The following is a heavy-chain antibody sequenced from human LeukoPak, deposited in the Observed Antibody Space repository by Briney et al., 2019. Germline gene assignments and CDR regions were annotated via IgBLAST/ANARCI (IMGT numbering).Heavy chain of an antibody. J-gene: IGHJ4*02. D-gene: IGHD3-22*01. Sequence: PGRSLRLSCAASGFTFSSYGMHWVRQAPGKGLEWVAVISYDGSNKYYADSVKGRFTISRDNYKNTLYLQMNSLRAEDPAVYYCAIDSKSYYYDSSGYFDYFDYWGQGTMVTVSS. CDR3: AIDSKSYYYDSSGYFDYFDY. CDR2: ISYDGSNK. V-gene: IGHV3-30*03. CDR1: GFTFSSYG.